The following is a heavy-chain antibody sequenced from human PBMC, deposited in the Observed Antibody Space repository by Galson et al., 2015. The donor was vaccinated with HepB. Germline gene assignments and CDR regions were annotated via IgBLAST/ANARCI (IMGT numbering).Heavy chain of an antibody. CDR3: ASVGGPYSSNWRDNYSYYGIDV. V-gene: IGHV1-18*01. J-gene: IGHJ6*02. D-gene: IGHD6-13*01. Sequence: SVKVSCKASGHTLTSFGISWVRQAPGQGLEWMGWISASNGNTHYAQTLKGRLTLTTDTSTNTAYLDLGSLRSDDTAVYYCASVGGPYSSNWRDNYSYYGIDVWGQGTTVTVSS. CDR2: ISASNGNT. CDR1: GHTLTSFG.